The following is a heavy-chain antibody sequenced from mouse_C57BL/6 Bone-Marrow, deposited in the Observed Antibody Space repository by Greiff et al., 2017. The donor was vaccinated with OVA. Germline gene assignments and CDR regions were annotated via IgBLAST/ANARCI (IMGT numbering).Heavy chain of an antibody. D-gene: IGHD2-3*01. CDR3: AREADGYTGY. CDR1: GYTFTSYW. J-gene: IGHJ2*01. V-gene: IGHV1-64*01. Sequence: QVQLQQPGAELVKPVASVKLSCKASGYTFTSYWMHWVKQRPGQGLEWIGMIHPNSGSTNYNEKFKSKATLTVDKSSSTAYMQLSSLTSEDSAVYYCAREADGYTGYWGQGTTLTVSS. CDR2: IHPNSGST.